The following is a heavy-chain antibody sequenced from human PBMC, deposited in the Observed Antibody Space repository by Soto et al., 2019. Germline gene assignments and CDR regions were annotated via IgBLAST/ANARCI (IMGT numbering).Heavy chain of an antibody. J-gene: IGHJ4*02. CDR1: GGSISSYY. D-gene: IGHD2-15*01. Sequence: SETLSLTCTVSGGSISSYYWSWIRQPPGRGLERVGYIYYSGSTNYSPSLKSRGTISVDRSKNQFSLKLSSVTAADTAVYYCARALYCSCRRCSTGLDYWGPGTVVPVSP. V-gene: IGHV4-59*01. CDR3: ARALYCSCRRCSTGLDY. CDR2: IYYSGST.